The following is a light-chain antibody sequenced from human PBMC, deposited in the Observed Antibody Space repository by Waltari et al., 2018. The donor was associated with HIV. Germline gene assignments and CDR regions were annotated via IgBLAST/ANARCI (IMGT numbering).Light chain of an antibody. Sequence: EKVMTQSPATLSVSPGERVTLSCRASQSVGRNLAWYQQKPGQAPRLLIYGSSTRATGIPARFSGSGSGTEFTLTVTSLQSEDFAVYYCQQYDNWRFTFGPGTKVDVK. V-gene: IGKV3-15*01. CDR1: QSVGRN. J-gene: IGKJ3*01. CDR2: GSS. CDR3: QQYDNWRFT.